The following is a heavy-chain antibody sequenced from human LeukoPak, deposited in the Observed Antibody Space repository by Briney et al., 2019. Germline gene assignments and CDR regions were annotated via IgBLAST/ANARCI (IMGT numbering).Heavy chain of an antibody. J-gene: IGHJ6*03. Sequence: PGGSLRLSCAASGFTFTRYGMHWVRQAPGKGLEWVAFVRYDGSEKYYAGSVKGRFTISRDDSRNTVFLQMNSLTAEDTAVYYCAKGSSYCTSSTCPQYYYYMDVWGKGTTVIVSS. CDR3: AKGSSYCTSSTCPQYYYYMDV. CDR1: GFTFTRYG. D-gene: IGHD2/OR15-2a*01. V-gene: IGHV3-30*02. CDR2: VRYDGSEK.